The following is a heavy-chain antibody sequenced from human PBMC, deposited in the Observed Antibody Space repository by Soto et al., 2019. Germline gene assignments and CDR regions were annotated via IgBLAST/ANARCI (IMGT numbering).Heavy chain of an antibody. V-gene: IGHV4-59*01. Sequence: QVQLQESGPGLVKPSETLSLTCTVSGGPIGSYYWSWLRQSPGKGLEWIGCVYYSDSTNNNPSLKSRVTISLDKSKNQFSLRLNSVTAADTAVYYCARTEASSWSFFYYGMDVWGQGTTVAVSS. CDR2: VYYSDST. J-gene: IGHJ6*02. D-gene: IGHD6-13*01. CDR1: GGPIGSYY. CDR3: ARTEASSWSFFYYGMDV.